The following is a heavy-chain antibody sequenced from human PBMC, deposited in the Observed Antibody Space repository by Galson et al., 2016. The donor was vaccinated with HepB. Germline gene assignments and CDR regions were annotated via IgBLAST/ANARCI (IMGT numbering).Heavy chain of an antibody. CDR2: INHEGVRT. CDR1: GFTFSNYA. CDR3: ARDLVPSWEGGLFDY. D-gene: IGHD1-26*01. V-gene: IGHV3-23*01. J-gene: IGHJ4*02. Sequence: SLRLSCAASGFTFSNYAMSWVRQAPEKGLEWVSAINHEGVRTYYSDFVKGRFTISRDNSKNTLYLQMSSLRADDTAVYYCARDLVPSWEGGLFDYWGQGTLVTVSS.